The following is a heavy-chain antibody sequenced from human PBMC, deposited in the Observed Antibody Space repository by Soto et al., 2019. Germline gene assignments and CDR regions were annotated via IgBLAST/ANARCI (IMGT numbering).Heavy chain of an antibody. CDR2: IYYSGST. Sequence: SETLSLTCTVSGGSISSGDYYWSWIRQPPGKGLEWIGYIYYSGSTYYNPSLKSRFTISVDTSKNQFSLKLSSVTAADTAVYYCARDSALGQVTRYYYYGMDVWGQGTTVTVSS. D-gene: IGHD3-16*01. CDR1: GGSISSGDYY. CDR3: ARDSALGQVTRYYYYGMDV. J-gene: IGHJ6*02. V-gene: IGHV4-30-4*01.